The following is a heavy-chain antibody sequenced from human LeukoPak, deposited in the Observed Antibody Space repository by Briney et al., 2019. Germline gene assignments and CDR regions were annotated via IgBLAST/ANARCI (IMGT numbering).Heavy chain of an antibody. CDR1: GDSISSNSAA. Sequence: SQTLSLTCAISGDSISSNSAAWNWIRLSPSRGLEWLGRTLYRSNWLNDYAPSIRGRITINPDTSKNQFSLQLKSVTPEDTALYYCARGPDDLLHGRAFDFWGQGTMVTVSS. CDR3: ARGPDDLLHGRAFDF. CDR2: TLYRSNWLN. D-gene: IGHD3-3*01. V-gene: IGHV6-1*01. J-gene: IGHJ3*01.